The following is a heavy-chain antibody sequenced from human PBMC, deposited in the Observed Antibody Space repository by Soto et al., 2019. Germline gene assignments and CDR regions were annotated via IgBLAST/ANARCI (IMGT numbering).Heavy chain of an antibody. J-gene: IGHJ6*02. CDR2: IDPSDSYS. V-gene: IGHV5-10-1*01. D-gene: IGHD2-2*02. CDR1: GYNFTNYL. CDR3: ARHADCTSTTCYSHYYFGMGI. Sequence: GESLKISCQDSGYNFTNYLITWVRQMPGRGLEWMGRIDPSDSYSYYSPSFQGHVTFSADKSINTAYLQWSCLKASDTAVYYCARHADCTSTTCYSHYYFGMGIWGQGTTVTVSS.